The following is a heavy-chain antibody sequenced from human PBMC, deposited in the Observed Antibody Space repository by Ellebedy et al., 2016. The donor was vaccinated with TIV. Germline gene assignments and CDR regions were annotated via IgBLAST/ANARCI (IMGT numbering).Heavy chain of an antibody. CDR2: IGGRT. CDR3: AKADVGSFDSSGNFRTNFYYGMDV. CDR1: GFTFNNYA. Sequence: GESLKISXVASGFTFNNYAMNWVRQAPGKGLEWVSAIGGRTYYANSVKGRFTIFRDNSRNTLFLQMNSLRAEDTAVYYCAKADVGSFDSSGNFRTNFYYGMDVWGQGTTVTVSS. V-gene: IGHV3-23*01. J-gene: IGHJ6*02. D-gene: IGHD3-22*01.